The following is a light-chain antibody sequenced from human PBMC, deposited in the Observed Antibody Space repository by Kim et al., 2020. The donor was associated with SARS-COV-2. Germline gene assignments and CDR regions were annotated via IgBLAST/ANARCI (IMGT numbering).Light chain of an antibody. CDR1: QNIRTS. V-gene: IGKV1-5*03. CDR3: QHYNTYPLS. J-gene: IGKJ4*01. CDR2: RAS. Sequence: ASIGDRVSITCRSSQNIRTSLAWYQQKPGQPPKLLISRASNLQTGVPSRFTGSGFGTDFTLAIISLQPDDFATYYCQHYNTYPLSFGGGTKVDIK.